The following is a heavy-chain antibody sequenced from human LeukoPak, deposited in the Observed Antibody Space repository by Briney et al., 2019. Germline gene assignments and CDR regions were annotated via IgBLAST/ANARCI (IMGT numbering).Heavy chain of an antibody. CDR3: ARARDSSGYYYYYYMYV. V-gene: IGHV3-33*01. D-gene: IGHD3-22*01. CDR2: IWYDGSNK. CDR1: GFTFSSYG. J-gene: IGHJ6*03. Sequence: PGGSLRLSCAASGFTFSSYGMHWVRQAPGKGLEWVALIWYDGSNKYYADSVKGRFTISRDNSKNTLYLQMNSLRAEDTAVSYCARARDSSGYYYYYYMYVWGKGTTVTVSS.